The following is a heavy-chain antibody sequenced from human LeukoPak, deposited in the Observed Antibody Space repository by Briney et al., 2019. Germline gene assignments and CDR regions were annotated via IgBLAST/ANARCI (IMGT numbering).Heavy chain of an antibody. D-gene: IGHD3-10*01. CDR3: AKDVMYGSGSYYKGLDY. CDR2: IRYDGINK. J-gene: IGHJ4*02. Sequence: GGSLRLSCAASGFSFSYYGMHWVRQAPGKGLEWVAFIRYDGINKYYADSVKGRFTISIDNSKNTLYLQMNSLRAEDTAVYYCAKDVMYGSGSYYKGLDYWGQGTLVTVSS. V-gene: IGHV3-30*02. CDR1: GFSFSYYG.